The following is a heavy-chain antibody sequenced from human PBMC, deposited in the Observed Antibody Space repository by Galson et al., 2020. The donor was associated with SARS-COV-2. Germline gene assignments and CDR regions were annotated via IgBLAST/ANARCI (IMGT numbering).Heavy chain of an antibody. Sequence: GESLKISCAASGFTFSSYAMSWVRQASGKGLEWVSAISGSGGSTYYADSVKGRFTISRDNSKNTLYLQMNSLRAEDTAVYYCAKASLPGSSGWYPSDWYFDLWGRGTLVTVSS. J-gene: IGHJ2*01. D-gene: IGHD6-19*01. CDR1: GFTFSSYA. CDR3: AKASLPGSSGWYPSDWYFDL. CDR2: ISGSGGST. V-gene: IGHV3-23*01.